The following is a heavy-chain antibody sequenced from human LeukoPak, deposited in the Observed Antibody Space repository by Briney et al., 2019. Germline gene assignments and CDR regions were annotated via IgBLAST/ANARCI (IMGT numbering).Heavy chain of an antibody. CDR2: ISYDGNTK. D-gene: IGHD3-3*01. CDR1: GFTFSSYA. Sequence: SGGSLRLSCAASGFTFSSYAFHWVRQAPGRGLDWVAVISYDGNTKYYADSVKGRFTISRDTSKNTLYLQMNSLRTDDTAVYYCARPMGDFWSGYMAVGYWGQGTLVTVSS. CDR3: ARPMGDFWSGYMAVGY. J-gene: IGHJ4*02. V-gene: IGHV3-30*04.